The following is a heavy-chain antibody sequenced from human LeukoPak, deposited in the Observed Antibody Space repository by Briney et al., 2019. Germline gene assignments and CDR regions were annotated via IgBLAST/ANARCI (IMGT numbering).Heavy chain of an antibody. Sequence: GGSLRLSCAASGFTFSSYSMNWVRQAPGKGLEWVSSISSSSSYIYYADSVKGRFTISRDNAKNSLYLQMNSLRAEDTAVYYCARDPRIVATIVYWYFDLWGRGTLVTVSS. CDR2: ISSSSSYI. D-gene: IGHD5-12*01. CDR3: ARDPRIVATIVYWYFDL. V-gene: IGHV3-21*01. J-gene: IGHJ2*01. CDR1: GFTFSSYS.